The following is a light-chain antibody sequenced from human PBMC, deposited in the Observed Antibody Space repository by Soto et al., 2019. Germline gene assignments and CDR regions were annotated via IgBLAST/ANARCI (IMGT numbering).Light chain of an antibody. V-gene: IGKV1-5*03. CDR3: QQYNSYSLFT. Sequence: DIQMTQSPSTLSASVGDRVTITSRASQSISSWLAWYQQKPGKAPKLLIYKASSLESGVPSRFSGSGSGTEFTLTISSLQPDDFATYYCQQYNSYSLFTFGPGTKVVMK. CDR2: KAS. CDR1: QSISSW. J-gene: IGKJ3*01.